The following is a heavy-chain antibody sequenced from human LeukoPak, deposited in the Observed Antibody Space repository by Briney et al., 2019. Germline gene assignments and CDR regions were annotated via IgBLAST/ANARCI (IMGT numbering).Heavy chain of an antibody. J-gene: IGHJ4*02. V-gene: IGHV4-39*01. Sequence: SETLSLTCTVSGGSMNRTTCYWGWIRQPPGKGLEWIGSIYYSGSTYYNPSLKSRVTISVDTSKNQVSLKVNSVTAADTAVYYCARQPSGYSYGPDYWGQGTLVTVSS. D-gene: IGHD5-18*01. CDR1: GGSMNRTTCY. CDR2: IYYSGST. CDR3: ARQPSGYSYGPDY.